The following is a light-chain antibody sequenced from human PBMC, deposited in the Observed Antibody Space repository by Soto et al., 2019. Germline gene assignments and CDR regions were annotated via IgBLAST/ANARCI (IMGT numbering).Light chain of an antibody. V-gene: IGKV1-12*01. CDR3: QRSNSLPNT. J-gene: IGKJ5*01. CDR1: QNIDNW. Sequence: DIQMPKSPASVSASVGDRVTITCRASQNIDNWLAWYQQKPGNAPHLLIYSAYTLQNGVPSRFSGSGSGTDFTLTISRLQPEDLANYSVQRSNSLPNTFGRGKRL. CDR2: SAY.